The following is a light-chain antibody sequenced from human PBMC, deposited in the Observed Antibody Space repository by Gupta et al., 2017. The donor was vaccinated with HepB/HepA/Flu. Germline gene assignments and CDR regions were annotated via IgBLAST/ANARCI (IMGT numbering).Light chain of an antibody. J-gene: IGKJ4*01. V-gene: IGKV1-17*01. CDR1: QGIGSD. CDR2: AAS. Sequence: DIQVTQSPSSLSASVGDRVTITCRASQGIGSDLGWYQQNPGKAPKRLIYAASKLQSGVPSRFSGSGSGTEFTLTISSLQPEDFATYYCRHQNNSPFTFGRGTKVEIK. CDR3: RHQNNSPFT.